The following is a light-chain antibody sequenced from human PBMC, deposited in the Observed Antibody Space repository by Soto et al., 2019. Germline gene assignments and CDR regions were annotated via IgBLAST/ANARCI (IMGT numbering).Light chain of an antibody. Sequence: DIQMTQSPSTLSGSVGDRVTITCRASQTISSWLAWYQQKPGKAPKLLIYKASTLKSGVPSRFSGRGSGTEFTLTISSLLPDDFATYYCQHYNSYSEAFGQGTKVDIK. CDR3: QHYNSYSEA. CDR1: QTISSW. CDR2: KAS. V-gene: IGKV1-5*03. J-gene: IGKJ1*01.